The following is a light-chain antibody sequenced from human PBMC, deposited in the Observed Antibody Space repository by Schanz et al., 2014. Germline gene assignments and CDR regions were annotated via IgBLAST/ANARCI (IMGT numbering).Light chain of an antibody. Sequence: QSALTQPASVSGSPGQSITISCTGTSSDVGGYKFVSWYQQHPGKAPKLMIYDVSNRPSGVSNRFSGSKSANTASLTISGLQAEDEAYYYCSSYTSSSTWVFGGGTKLTVL. CDR1: SSDVGGYKF. V-gene: IGLV2-14*01. CDR3: SSYTSSSTWV. J-gene: IGLJ3*02. CDR2: DVS.